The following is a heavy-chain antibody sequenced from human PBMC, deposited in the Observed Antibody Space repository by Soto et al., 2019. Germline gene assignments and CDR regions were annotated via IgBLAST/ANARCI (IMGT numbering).Heavy chain of an antibody. D-gene: IGHD6-13*01. CDR1: GFTFSNYA. J-gene: IGHJ4*02. Sequence: PGGSLRLSCAASGFTFSNYAMSWVRQAPGKGLEWVSTIGGSGGITYYADSVKGRFTISRDNSKNTLYLQMNSLRAEDTAVYYCANIIPAAGSTYWGQGTLVTVSS. V-gene: IGHV3-23*01. CDR2: IGGSGGIT. CDR3: ANIIPAAGSTY.